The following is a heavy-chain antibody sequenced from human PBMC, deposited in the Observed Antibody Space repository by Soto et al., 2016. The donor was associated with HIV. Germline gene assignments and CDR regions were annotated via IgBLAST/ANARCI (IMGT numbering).Heavy chain of an antibody. CDR3: TRDPTPLFYNSASAFDI. D-gene: IGHD2-2*01. CDR2: INPKSGGT. J-gene: IGHJ3*02. Sequence: QVQLVQSGAEVKEPGASVKVSCKASGYTFIGYYIHWVRLAPGQGLEWMGWINPKSGGTHYAQKFQGRVTLTRHTSIGTVYMELSKLRSDDTAVYYCTRDPTPLFYNSASAFDIWGQGTMVTVSS. CDR1: GYTFIGYY. V-gene: IGHV1-2*02.